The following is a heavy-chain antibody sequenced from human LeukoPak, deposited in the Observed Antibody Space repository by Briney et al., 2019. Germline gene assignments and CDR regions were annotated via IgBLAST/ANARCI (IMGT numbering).Heavy chain of an antibody. CDR2: ISSGSSTI. Sequence: PGGSLRLSCAASGFTFSSMNWVRQAPGKGLEWVSYISSGSSTIYYADSVKGRFTISRDNAKNSLYLQMNSLRVEDTAIYFCARARIAAPLLDYWGQGTLVTVSS. CDR1: GFTFSS. CDR3: ARARIAAPLLDY. D-gene: IGHD6-13*01. V-gene: IGHV3-48*04. J-gene: IGHJ4*02.